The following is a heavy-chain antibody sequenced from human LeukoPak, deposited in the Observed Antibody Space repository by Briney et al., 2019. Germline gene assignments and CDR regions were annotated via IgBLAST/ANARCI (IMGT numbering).Heavy chain of an antibody. CDR2: IGYTGTDT. D-gene: IGHD2-8*02. J-gene: IGHJ4*02. CDR3: ARDLTERKYYIAY. Sequence: TGGSLRLSCAASGFTFSSFGMHWVRQAPGEGLEWVAYIGYTGTDTYYADSVKGRFTISSDNSKNTVHLQVNSLRAADTALYSCARDLTERKYYIAYWGQGTLVTVSS. V-gene: IGHV3-30*02. CDR1: GFTFSSFG.